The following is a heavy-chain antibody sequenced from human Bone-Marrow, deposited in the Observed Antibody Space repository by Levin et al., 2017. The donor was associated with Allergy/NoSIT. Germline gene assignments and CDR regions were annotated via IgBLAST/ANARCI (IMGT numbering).Heavy chain of an antibody. D-gene: IGHD3-10*01. CDR3: ARDFPFHYYGSGSSLGMDV. J-gene: IGHJ6*02. Sequence: PGESLKISCAASGFTVSSNYMNWVRQAPGKGLEWVSLIYSGGNTYYADSVKGRFTISRDNSKNTLYLQMNSLRAEDTGVYYCARDFPFHYYGSGSSLGMDVWGQGTTVTVSS. V-gene: IGHV3-53*01. CDR1: GFTVSSNY. CDR2: IYSGGNT.